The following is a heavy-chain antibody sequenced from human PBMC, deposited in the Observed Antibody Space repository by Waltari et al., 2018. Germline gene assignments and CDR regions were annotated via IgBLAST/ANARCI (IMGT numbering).Heavy chain of an antibody. CDR1: GGSISSSSYY. J-gene: IGHJ2*01. CDR2: IYYSGST. Sequence: QLQLQESGPGLVKPSETLSLTCTVSGGSISSSSYYWGWIRQPPGKGLEWIGSIYYSGSTYYNPSLKSRVTIAVDTSKNQFSLKLSSVTAADTAVYYCARHPARVFDLWGRGTLVTVSS. CDR3: ARHPARVFDL. V-gene: IGHV4-39*01.